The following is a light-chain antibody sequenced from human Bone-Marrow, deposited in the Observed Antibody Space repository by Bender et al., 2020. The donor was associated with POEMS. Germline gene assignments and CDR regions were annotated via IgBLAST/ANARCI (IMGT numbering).Light chain of an antibody. J-gene: IGLJ1*01. CDR3: ISYAGSRYV. V-gene: IGLV2-11*01. CDR1: SSDVGGFKF. Sequence: QSALTQPRSVSGSPGQSVTISCTGSSSDVGGFKFVSWHQQHPGKAPKVILYDVSKRTSGVPDRFSGSKSDYTASLTVSGLQADDEADYYCISYAGSRYVFGTGTKVTVL. CDR2: DVS.